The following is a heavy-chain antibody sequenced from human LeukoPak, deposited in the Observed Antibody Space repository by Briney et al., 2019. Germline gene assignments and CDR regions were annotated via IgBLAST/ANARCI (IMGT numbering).Heavy chain of an antibody. V-gene: IGHV3-11*06. CDR2: ISTSSSYT. CDR3: ARDWKRRGSDFDY. Sequence: GGSLRLSCAASGFTFSDYYMSWIRQAPGKGLEWLSYISTSSSYTNYVESAKGRFTISRDNAKNSVYLQMNGLRAEDTAVYYCARDWKRRGSDFDYWGQGTLVTVSS. D-gene: IGHD1-1*01. CDR1: GFTFSDYY. J-gene: IGHJ4*02.